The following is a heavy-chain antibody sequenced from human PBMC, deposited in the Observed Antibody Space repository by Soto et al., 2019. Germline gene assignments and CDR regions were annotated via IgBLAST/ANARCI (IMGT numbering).Heavy chain of an antibody. V-gene: IGHV3-23*01. CDR1: GFTFSSYA. J-gene: IGHJ4*01. Sequence: GGSLRLSCAASGFTFSSYAMSWVRQAPGKGLEWVSAISSSGGSTYYADSVKGRFTISRDNSKNTLYLQMNSLRAEDTAVYYCARGLNKAALSFEYWGQGTLVTVSS. CDR2: ISSSGGST. CDR3: ARGLNKAALSFEY. D-gene: IGHD6-25*01.